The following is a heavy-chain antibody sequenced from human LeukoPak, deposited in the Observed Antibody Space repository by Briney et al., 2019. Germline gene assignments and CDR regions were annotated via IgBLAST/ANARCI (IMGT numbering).Heavy chain of an antibody. V-gene: IGHV3-21*04. CDR1: GFTFSSYS. Sequence: PGGSLRLSCAASGFTFSSYSMNWVRQAPGKGLEWVSSISSSSSYIYYADSVKGRFTISRDNSKNTLFLQMDSLRAEDTAVYYCAKAGDYCTTSTCLSSDFWGQGALVSVSS. CDR2: ISSSSSYI. CDR3: AKAGDYCTTSTCLSSDF. J-gene: IGHJ4*02. D-gene: IGHD2/OR15-2a*01.